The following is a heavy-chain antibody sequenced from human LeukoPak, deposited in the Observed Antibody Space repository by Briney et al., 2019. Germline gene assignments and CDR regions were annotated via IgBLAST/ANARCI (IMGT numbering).Heavy chain of an antibody. D-gene: IGHD4-17*01. Sequence: SVKVSCKASGCTFSSYAISWVRQAPGQGLEWMGGIIPIFGTANYSQKFQGRVTITADEAKSTAYVELSRLRSEDTAVYYWATIHDYGDYNFDYWGQGTLVTGSS. J-gene: IGHJ4*02. V-gene: IGHV1-69*13. CDR2: IIPIFGTA. CDR3: ATIHDYGDYNFDY. CDR1: GCTFSSYA.